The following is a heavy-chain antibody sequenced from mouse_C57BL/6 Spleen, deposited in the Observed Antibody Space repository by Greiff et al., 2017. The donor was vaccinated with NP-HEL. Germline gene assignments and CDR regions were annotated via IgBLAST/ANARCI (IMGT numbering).Heavy chain of an antibody. V-gene: IGHV1-64*01. D-gene: IGHD3-3*01. CDR3: ARGWGLFDY. CDR1: GYTFTSYW. J-gene: IGHJ2*01. CDR2: IPPNSGST. Sequence: QVQLQQPGAELVKPGASVKLSCKASGYTFTSYWMHWVKQRPGQGLEWIGMIPPNSGSTNYNEKFKSKATLTVDKSSSTAYMQLSSLTSEDSAVYYCARGWGLFDYWGQGTTLTVSS.